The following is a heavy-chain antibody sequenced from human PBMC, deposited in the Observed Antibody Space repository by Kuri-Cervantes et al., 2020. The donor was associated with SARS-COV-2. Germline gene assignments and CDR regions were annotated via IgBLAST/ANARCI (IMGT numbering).Heavy chain of an antibody. J-gene: IGHJ6*02. D-gene: IGHD2-15*01. V-gene: IGHV3-74*01. Sequence: GGSLTLSCAASGVTFSSYWVRWVRQAPGKGLVWVSRINSDGSSTSYADSVKGRFTISRDNAPNTLYLQMNSLRAEDTAVYYCARDLTLGYCSGGSCYYYYYGMDVRGQGTTVTVSS. CDR3: ARDLTLGYCSGGSCYYYYYGMDV. CDR2: INSDGSST. CDR1: GVTFSSYW.